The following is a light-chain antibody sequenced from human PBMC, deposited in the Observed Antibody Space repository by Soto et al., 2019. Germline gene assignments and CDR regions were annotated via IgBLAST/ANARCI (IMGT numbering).Light chain of an antibody. J-gene: IGLJ2*01. Sequence: QSVLTQPPSVSGDPGQRVTISCTGSRSNIGAGYDVHWYQQLPGTAPKLLIYGNSNRPSGVPDRFSGSKSGTSASLAITGLQAEDEADYYCQSYDSSLSGYVVFGGGTKLTVL. CDR1: RSNIGAGYD. CDR2: GNS. V-gene: IGLV1-40*01. CDR3: QSYDSSLSGYVV.